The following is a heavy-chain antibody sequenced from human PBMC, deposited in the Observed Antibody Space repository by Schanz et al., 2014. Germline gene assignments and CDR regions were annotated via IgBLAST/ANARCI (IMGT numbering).Heavy chain of an antibody. CDR1: GFSFSDYY. V-gene: IGHV3-11*06. Sequence: QVHLLESGGGLVEPGGSLRLSCAASGFSFSDYYMSWIRQAPGKGLEWISFINTGSNYINYADSVKGRFTISGDSSKYTVYLQMNSLRADDTAVYYCAKGPYYYYYMDVWGNGTTXTVSS. CDR3: AKGPYYYYYMDV. CDR2: INTGSNYI. J-gene: IGHJ6*03.